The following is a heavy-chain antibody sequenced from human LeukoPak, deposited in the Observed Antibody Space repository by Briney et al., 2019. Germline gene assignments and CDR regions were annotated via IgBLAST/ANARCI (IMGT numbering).Heavy chain of an antibody. CDR2: IYHSGST. Sequence: SETLSLTCTVSGYSISSGYYWGWIRQPPGKGLEWIGSIYHSGSTYYNPSLKSRVTISVDTSKNQFSLKLSSVTAADTAVYYCARDSGGGSYDLYYFDYWGQGTLVTVSS. J-gene: IGHJ4*02. D-gene: IGHD1-26*01. CDR1: GYSISSGYY. V-gene: IGHV4-38-2*02. CDR3: ARDSGGGSYDLYYFDY.